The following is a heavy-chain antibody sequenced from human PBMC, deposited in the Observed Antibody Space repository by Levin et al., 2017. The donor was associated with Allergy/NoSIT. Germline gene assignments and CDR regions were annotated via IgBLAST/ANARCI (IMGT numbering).Heavy chain of an antibody. V-gene: IGHV3-23*01. Sequence: SGGSLRLSCAASGFTFRNYAMTWVRQAPGRGLEWVSAISGSGASTNYADSVKGRFTISRDNSKNTLYLQMNSLRAEDTALYYCAKDQGNWNYYFDCWGQGTLVAVSS. CDR3: AKDQGNWNYYFDC. CDR2: ISGSGAST. J-gene: IGHJ4*02. CDR1: GFTFRNYA. D-gene: IGHD1-7*01.